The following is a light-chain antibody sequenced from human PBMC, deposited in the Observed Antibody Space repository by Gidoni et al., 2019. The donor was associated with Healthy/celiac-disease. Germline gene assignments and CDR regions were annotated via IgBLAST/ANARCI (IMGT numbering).Light chain of an antibody. J-gene: IGKJ3*01. CDR3: QQYYSTPFT. V-gene: IGKV4-1*01. CDR2: WAS. CDR1: QSVLYSSNNKTY. Sequence: DIVMTQSPDSLAVSLGERATINCKSSQSVLYSSNNKTYLAWSPQKPGQPPKLLIYWASTLESGVPDRVSGSGSGTDFTLTISSLQAEDVAVYYCQQYYSTPFTFGPGTKVEIK.